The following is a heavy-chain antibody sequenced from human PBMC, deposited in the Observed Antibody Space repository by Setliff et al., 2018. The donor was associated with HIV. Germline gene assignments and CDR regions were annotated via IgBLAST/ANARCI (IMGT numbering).Heavy chain of an antibody. CDR1: GGSFSAYY. V-gene: IGHV4-34*01. D-gene: IGHD2-2*01. CDR2: INHSGTT. Sequence: SETLSLTCAVFGGSFSAYYWNWIRQTPGKGLEWIGEINHSGTTNYNPSLNSRVTISVDTSKKRFSLTLRSATAADTALYFCARRERYCSGTTCYRYFQHWGQGTLGTVS. CDR3: ARRERYCSGTTCYRYFQH. J-gene: IGHJ1*01.